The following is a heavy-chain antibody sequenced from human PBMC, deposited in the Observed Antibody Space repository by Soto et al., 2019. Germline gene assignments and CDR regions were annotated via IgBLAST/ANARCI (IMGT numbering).Heavy chain of an antibody. Sequence: PGGSLRLSCAASGFSFSNYGMHWVRQAPGKGLEWVALIWHDGSNKYYAESVKGRFTISRDNSKDMVYLQMNSLRAEDTAMYYCARDGDANTGFGKDYWGQGTLVTVSS. CDR3: ARDGDANTGFGKDY. D-gene: IGHD3-16*01. V-gene: IGHV3-33*01. CDR2: IWHDGSNK. CDR1: GFSFSNYG. J-gene: IGHJ4*02.